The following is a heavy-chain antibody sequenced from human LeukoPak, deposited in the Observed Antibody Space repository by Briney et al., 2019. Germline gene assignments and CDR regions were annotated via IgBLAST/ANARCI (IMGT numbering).Heavy chain of an antibody. V-gene: IGHV5-51*01. D-gene: IGHD5/OR15-5a*01. J-gene: IGHJ5*02. CDR3: AKTIASLGSGARYFDP. CDR1: GYSFTNYW. CDR2: MHPGESEI. Sequence: GESLKISCKASGYSFTNYWIAWVRQKPGKGLEWMGIMHPGESEINYSPSFEGQVTISADTSISTAYLEWYSLKASDSAIYYCAKTIASLGSGARYFDPWGQGAMITVSS.